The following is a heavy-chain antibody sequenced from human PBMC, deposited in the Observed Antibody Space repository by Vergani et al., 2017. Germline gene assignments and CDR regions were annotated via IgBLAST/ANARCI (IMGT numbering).Heavy chain of an antibody. Sequence: QVQLVQSGAEVKKPGASVKVSCKASGGTFSSYAISWVRQAPGQGLEWMGRIIPILGIANYAQKFQGRVTITADKSTSTAYIELSSLRSEDTAVYYWASVAPSGYYQYYFDYWGQGTLVTVSS. J-gene: IGHJ4*02. V-gene: IGHV1-69*04. CDR2: IIPILGIA. CDR1: GGTFSSYA. D-gene: IGHD3-22*01. CDR3: ASVAPSGYYQYYFDY.